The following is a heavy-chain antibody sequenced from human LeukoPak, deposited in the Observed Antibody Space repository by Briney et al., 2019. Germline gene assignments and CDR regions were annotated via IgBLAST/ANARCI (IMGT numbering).Heavy chain of an antibody. J-gene: IGHJ5*02. Sequence: ASVKVSCKASGYTFTSYGISWVRQAPGQGLEWMGWISAYNGNTNYAQKLQGRVTMTRDTSISTVYMELNRLTSDNTAVYYCARGIRRSSGNYYGDNWFDPWGQGTLVIVSS. CDR3: ARGIRRSSGNYYGDNWFDP. V-gene: IGHV1-18*01. D-gene: IGHD1-26*01. CDR2: ISAYNGNT. CDR1: GYTFTSYG.